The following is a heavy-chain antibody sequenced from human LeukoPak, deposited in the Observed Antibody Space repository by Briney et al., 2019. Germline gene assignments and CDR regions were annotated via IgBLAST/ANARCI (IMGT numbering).Heavy chain of an antibody. V-gene: IGHV3-21*01. J-gene: IGHJ4*02. CDR2: ISSSSSYI. D-gene: IGHD5-12*01. CDR1: GFTFSSYS. Sequence: GGSLRLSCAASGFTFSSYSMNWVRQAPGKGLEWVSSISSSSSYIYYADSVKGRFTISRDNAKNSLYLQMNSLRAEDTAVYYCARDAGGYVPRDYWGQGTLVTVSS. CDR3: ARDAGGYVPRDY.